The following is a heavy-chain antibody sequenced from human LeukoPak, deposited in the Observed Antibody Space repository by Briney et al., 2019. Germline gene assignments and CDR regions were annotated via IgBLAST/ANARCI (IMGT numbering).Heavy chain of an antibody. D-gene: IGHD3-10*01. Sequence: SETLSRTCAVYGGSFSGYYWSWIRQPPGKGLELIGEINHSGSTNYNPSLKSRVTISVDTSKNQFSLKLISVTAADTAVYYCARGFGDYYGSERGGFDPWRQGTLVSVSS. CDR3: ARGFGDYYGSERGGFDP. CDR2: INHSGST. J-gene: IGHJ5*02. CDR1: GGSFSGYY. V-gene: IGHV4-34*01.